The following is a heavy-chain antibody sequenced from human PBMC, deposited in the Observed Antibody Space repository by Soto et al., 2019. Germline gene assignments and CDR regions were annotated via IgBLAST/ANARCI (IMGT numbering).Heavy chain of an antibody. CDR1: GFNFSNAL. V-gene: IGHV3-15*01. CDR3: TTGLTILGVVIDP. CDR2: IKSKTDGGTT. D-gene: IGHD3-3*01. Sequence: GGSLRLSCASSGFNFSNALMSWFRQSPGKGLEWVGRIKSKTDGGTTDYAAPVKGRFTISRDDSKNTLYLQMNSLKTEDTAVYYCTTGLTILGVVIDPWGQGNLVTVSS. J-gene: IGHJ5*02.